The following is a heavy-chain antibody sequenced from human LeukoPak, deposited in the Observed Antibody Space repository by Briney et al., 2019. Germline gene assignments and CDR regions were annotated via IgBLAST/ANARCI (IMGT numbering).Heavy chain of an antibody. D-gene: IGHD7-27*01. Sequence: GGSLRLSCAASGLTFSSYAMSWVRQAPGKGLEWVSGVSDSGGSTYYADSVKGRFTISRDNSKNTLYLQMNSLRAEDTTVYYCAGDAFNIWGQGTMVTVSS. CDR1: GLTFSSYA. J-gene: IGHJ3*02. CDR2: VSDSGGST. CDR3: AGDAFNI. V-gene: IGHV3-23*01.